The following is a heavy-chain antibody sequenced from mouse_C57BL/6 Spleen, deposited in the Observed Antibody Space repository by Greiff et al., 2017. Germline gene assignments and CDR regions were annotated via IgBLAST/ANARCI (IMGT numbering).Heavy chain of an antibody. J-gene: IGHJ4*01. D-gene: IGHD1-1*01. CDR1: GYTFTSYW. Sequence: QVQLQQPGAELVMPGASVKLSCKASGYTFTSYWMHWVKQRPGQGLEWIGEIDPSDSYTNYNQKFKGKSTLTVDKSSSTAYMQLSSLTSEDSAVYFCARSLFPDAMDYWGQGTAVTVSS. CDR3: ARSLFPDAMDY. V-gene: IGHV1-69*01. CDR2: IDPSDSYT.